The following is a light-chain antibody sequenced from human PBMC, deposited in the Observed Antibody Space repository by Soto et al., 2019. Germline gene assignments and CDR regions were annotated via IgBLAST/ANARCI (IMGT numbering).Light chain of an antibody. CDR3: QQYDDLPLT. CDR1: QDISNY. Sequence: DIHMTQSPSSLSEYVGDRVTITCQASQDISNYINWYQQKPGKAPQLLIYAASNLETGVPSRFSGSGSGTDFTLTISSLQPGDLGTYFFQQYDDLPLTFGGGTKVELK. CDR2: AAS. V-gene: IGKV1-33*01. J-gene: IGKJ4*01.